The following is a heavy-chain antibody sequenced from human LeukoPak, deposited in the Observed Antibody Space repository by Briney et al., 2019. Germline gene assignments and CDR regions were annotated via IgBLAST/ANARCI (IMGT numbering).Heavy chain of an antibody. D-gene: IGHD3-3*01. CDR3: VREASAYHSRWFDY. CDR2: ISAYNGST. CDR1: AYTFTSYV. V-gene: IGHV1-18*01. J-gene: IGHJ4*02. Sequence: ASVKVSCKASAYTFTSYVFSWVRQAPGQGLEWMGWISAYNGSTNYAQKFQGRVTMTTDTSTSTAYMELRSLRSDDTAVYFCVREASAYHSRWFDYWGQGTLVTVSS.